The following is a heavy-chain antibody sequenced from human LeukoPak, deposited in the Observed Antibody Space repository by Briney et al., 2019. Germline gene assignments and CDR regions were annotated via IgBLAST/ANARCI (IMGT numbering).Heavy chain of an antibody. CDR1: GFTFDDYA. CDR2: ISWNSGDI. J-gene: IGHJ4*02. D-gene: IGHD6-13*01. CDR3: AKDKGAYSNSDPFDH. V-gene: IGHV3-9*01. Sequence: GGSLRLSCAASGFTFDDYAMHWVRQAPGKGLECVSGISWNSGDIDYADSVKGRFTISRDNAKNSLYLQMNSLRPEDTALYYCAKDKGAYSNSDPFDHWGQGILVTVSS.